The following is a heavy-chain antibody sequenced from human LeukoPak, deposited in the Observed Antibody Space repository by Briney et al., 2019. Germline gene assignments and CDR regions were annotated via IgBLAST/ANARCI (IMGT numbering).Heavy chain of an antibody. Sequence: GESLKISCKGSGYSLPTYWISWVRQMPGKGLEWMGRIDPGDSYTNYSPSFQGHVTISADKSISTAYLQWSSLKASDTAMYYCASGSGWTLGYWGQGTLVTVSS. CDR2: IDPGDSYT. D-gene: IGHD6-19*01. J-gene: IGHJ4*02. CDR1: GYSLPTYW. V-gene: IGHV5-10-1*01. CDR3: ASGSGWTLGY.